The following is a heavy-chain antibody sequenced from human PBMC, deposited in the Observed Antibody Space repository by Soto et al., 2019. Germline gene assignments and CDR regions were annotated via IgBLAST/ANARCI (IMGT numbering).Heavy chain of an antibody. CDR3: ARIRDPYYYDCSGYYRSNGPNVPQ. CDR2: MNPNSGNT. D-gene: IGHD3-22*01. V-gene: IGHV1-8*01. CDR1: GYTFTSYD. Sequence: GASVKVSCKASGYTFTSYDMNWVRQATGQGLEWMGWMNPNSGNTGYAQKFQGRVTMTRNTSISTAYMELSSLRSEDTAVYYCARIRDPYYYDCSGYYRSNGPNVPQWGQGTLVTVSS. J-gene: IGHJ4*02.